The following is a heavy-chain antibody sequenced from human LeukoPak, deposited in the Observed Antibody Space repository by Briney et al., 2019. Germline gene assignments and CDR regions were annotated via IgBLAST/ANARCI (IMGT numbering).Heavy chain of an antibody. CDR2: ISSSSSTI. J-gene: IGHJ4*02. V-gene: IGHV3-48*04. CDR3: ARGIGGPDY. D-gene: IGHD3-10*01. Sequence: GGSLRLSCAASGFTFSSYSMNWVRQAPGKGLEWVSYISSSSSTIYYVDSVKGRFTISRDNAKNSLYLQMNSLRAEDTAVYYCARGIGGPDYWGQGTLVTVSS. CDR1: GFTFSSYS.